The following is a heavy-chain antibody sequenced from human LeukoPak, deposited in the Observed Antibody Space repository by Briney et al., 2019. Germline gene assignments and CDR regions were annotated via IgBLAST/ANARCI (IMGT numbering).Heavy chain of an antibody. CDR2: IKEDGSEK. CDR3: ARRPGGYYDSNGILKYFDY. J-gene: IGHJ4*02. CDR1: GFSFSSYW. Sequence: GGSLRLSCAASGFSFSSYWMSWVRQAPGKRLEWVANIKEDGSEKYYVDSVKGRFTISRDNAKKSLYLQMNSLRAEDTAVYYCARRPGGYYDSNGILKYFDYWGQGILVTVSS. V-gene: IGHV3-7*01. D-gene: IGHD3-22*01.